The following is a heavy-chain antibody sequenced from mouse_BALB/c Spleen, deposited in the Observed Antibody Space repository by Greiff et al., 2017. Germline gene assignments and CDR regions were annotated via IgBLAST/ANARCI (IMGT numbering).Heavy chain of an antibody. J-gene: IGHJ3*01. CDR1: GYTFTSYW. V-gene: IGHV1-69*02. CDR3: TTAVAY. Sequence: QVQLQQPGAELVRPGASVKLSCKASGYTFTSYWINWVKQRPGQGLEWIGNIYPSDSYTNYNQKFKDKATLTVDKSSSTAYMQLSSPTSEDSAVYYCTTAVAYWGQGTLVTVSA. CDR2: IYPSDSYT. D-gene: IGHD1-2*01.